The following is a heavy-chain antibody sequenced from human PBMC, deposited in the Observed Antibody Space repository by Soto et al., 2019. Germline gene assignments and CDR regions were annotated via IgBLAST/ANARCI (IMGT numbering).Heavy chain of an antibody. CDR3: ARDNYDSTGHYKYYYYGMEV. CDR2: IVPTFGTP. Sequence: SVKVSCKXSGGTFNNYAISWVRQAPGQGLEWMGGIVPTFGTPKYAQKFQGRVTITADKSTNIAYMELGSLRSEDTAVYFCARDNYDSTGHYKYYYYGMEVWGQGTTVTVS. V-gene: IGHV1-69*06. D-gene: IGHD3-22*01. CDR1: GGTFNNYA. J-gene: IGHJ6*02.